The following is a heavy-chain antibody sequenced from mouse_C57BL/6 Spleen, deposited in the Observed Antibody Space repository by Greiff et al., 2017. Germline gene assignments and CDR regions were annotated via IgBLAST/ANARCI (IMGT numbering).Heavy chain of an antibody. V-gene: IGHV2-9*01. J-gene: IGHJ2*01. CDR1: GFSLTSYG. CDR2: IRGGGST. CDR3: ANRRDEGYYDY. D-gene: IGHD3-3*01. Sequence: QVQLKESGPGLVAPSQCLSITCTVSGFSLTSYGVDWVRQPPGKGLEWLGVIRGGGSTNYNSALMSRLSISTDHSKSQVFLRMNSLQTDDTAMYYCANRRDEGYYDYWGQGTTLTVSS.